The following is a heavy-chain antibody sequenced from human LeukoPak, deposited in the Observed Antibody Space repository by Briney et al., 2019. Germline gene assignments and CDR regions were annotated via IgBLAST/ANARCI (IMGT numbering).Heavy chain of an antibody. V-gene: IGHV3-66*01. D-gene: IGHD1-1*01. CDR2: IHNDGST. Sequence: GGSLRLSCAASGFDVSINYMNWIRQSPEKGLEWVSIIHNDGSTYYADSVKGRFTVSRDNSKNTVSLQMDSLRVDDTGIYYCARGFLQLTPYYFDYWGQGALVTVSS. J-gene: IGHJ4*02. CDR3: ARGFLQLTPYYFDY. CDR1: GFDVSINY.